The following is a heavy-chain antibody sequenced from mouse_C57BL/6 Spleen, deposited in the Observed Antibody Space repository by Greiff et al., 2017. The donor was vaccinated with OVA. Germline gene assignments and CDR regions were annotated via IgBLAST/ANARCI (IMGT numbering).Heavy chain of an antibody. CDR1: GFTFSNYW. V-gene: IGHV6-3*01. D-gene: IGHD1-1*01. CDR3: TGPLTTVVATDAMDY. CDR2: IRLKSDNYAT. J-gene: IGHJ4*01. Sequence: EVQVVESGGGLVQPGGSMKLSCVASGFTFSNYWMNWVRQSPEKGLEWVAQIRLKSDNYATHYAESVKGRFTISRDDSKSSVYLQMNNLRAEDTGIYYCTGPLTTVVATDAMDYWGQGTSVTVSS.